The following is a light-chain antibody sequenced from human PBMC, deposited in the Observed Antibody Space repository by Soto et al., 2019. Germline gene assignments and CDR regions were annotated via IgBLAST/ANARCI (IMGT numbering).Light chain of an antibody. CDR1: QRVSSSY. J-gene: IGKJ4*01. Sequence: EIVLTQSPGTLSLSPGERATLSCRASQRVSSSYLAWYQQKPGQAPRLLIYGASSRATGIPDRFSGSGSGTDFTLTSSRLEPEDFAVYYCQQYGSSPLTFGGGIKVEIK. V-gene: IGKV3-20*01. CDR3: QQYGSSPLT. CDR2: GAS.